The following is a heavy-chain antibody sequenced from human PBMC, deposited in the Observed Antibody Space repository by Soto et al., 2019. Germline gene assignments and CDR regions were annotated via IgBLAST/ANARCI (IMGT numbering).Heavy chain of an antibody. D-gene: IGHD6-19*01. Sequence: QVQLVQSGAEVKKLGASVKVSCKASGYTFTNYGISWVRQAPGQGLEWMGWISTYNGHMTSAQQLQGRLTMTTDTSTSTASMELRSLRSDDAAVYFCARDWGQQWLAYGLDVWGQGTTVTVSS. CDR2: ISTYNGHM. CDR3: ARDWGQQWLAYGLDV. CDR1: GYTFTNYG. J-gene: IGHJ6*02. V-gene: IGHV1-18*01.